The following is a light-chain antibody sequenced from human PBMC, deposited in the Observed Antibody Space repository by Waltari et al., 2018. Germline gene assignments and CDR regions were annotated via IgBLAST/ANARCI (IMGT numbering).Light chain of an antibody. CDR1: SSDVGAYNY. CDR2: DVN. Sequence: QSALPQPASVSGSPGQSITISCTGTSSDVGAYNYVSWYQQHPGKAPKLMIYDVNNRPAGVSNRCSGSKSGNTASLTISGLQAEDEADYYCSSYTTTTSLVFGGGTKLTVL. CDR3: SSYTTTTSLV. V-gene: IGLV2-14*03. J-gene: IGLJ2*01.